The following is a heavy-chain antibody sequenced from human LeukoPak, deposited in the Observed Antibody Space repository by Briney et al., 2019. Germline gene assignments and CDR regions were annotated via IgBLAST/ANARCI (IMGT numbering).Heavy chain of an antibody. Sequence: GGSLRLSCAASGFTFSNAWMSWVRQAPGKGLEWVGLIKRKADGGTTDYAAPVKGRFTISRDNSMNTLYLQMNSLRAEDTAVYYCARSFYSSSWYSPVDSWGQGTLVTVSS. CDR1: GFTFSNAW. CDR2: IKRKADGGTT. V-gene: IGHV3-15*01. CDR3: ARSFYSSSWYSPVDS. J-gene: IGHJ4*02. D-gene: IGHD6-13*01.